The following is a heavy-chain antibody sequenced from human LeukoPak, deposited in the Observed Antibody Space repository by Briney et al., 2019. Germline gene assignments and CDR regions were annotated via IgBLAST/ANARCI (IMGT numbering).Heavy chain of an antibody. V-gene: IGHV3-21*01. CDR3: ARVLDYYYDSSGLMDY. CDR1: GFTFSSYS. CDR2: ISSSSYI. D-gene: IGHD3-22*01. J-gene: IGHJ4*02. Sequence: GGSLRLSCAASGFTFSSYSMNWARQAPGKGLEWVSSISSSSYIYYADSVKGRFTISRDNAKNSLYLQMNSLRAEDTAVYYCARVLDYYYDSSGLMDYWGQGTLVTVSS.